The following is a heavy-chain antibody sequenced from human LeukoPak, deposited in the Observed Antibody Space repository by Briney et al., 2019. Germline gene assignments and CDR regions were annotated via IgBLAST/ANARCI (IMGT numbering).Heavy chain of an antibody. J-gene: IGHJ6*02. CDR2: ISWNSGSI. Sequence: GGSLRLSCAASGFTFDDYAMHWVRHAPGKGLEWVSGISWNSGSIGYADSVKGRFTISRDNAKNSLYLQMNSLRAEDTALYYCAKDLSTTFYYYGMDVWGQGTTVTVSS. CDR1: GFTFDDYA. CDR3: AKDLSTTFYYYGMDV. D-gene: IGHD4-17*01. V-gene: IGHV3-9*01.